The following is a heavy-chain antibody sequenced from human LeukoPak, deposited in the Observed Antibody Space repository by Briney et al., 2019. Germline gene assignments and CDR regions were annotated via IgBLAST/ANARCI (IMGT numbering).Heavy chain of an antibody. Sequence: GGSLRLSCTASGFTFSSYSLNWVRQAPGKGLEWVSAISGSGGSTYYADSVKGRFTISRDNSKNTLYLQMNSLRAEDTAVYYCAKVEGASKASVYWGQGALVTVSS. CDR1: GFTFSSYS. D-gene: IGHD1-1*01. CDR2: ISGSGGST. CDR3: AKVEGASKASVY. J-gene: IGHJ4*02. V-gene: IGHV3-23*01.